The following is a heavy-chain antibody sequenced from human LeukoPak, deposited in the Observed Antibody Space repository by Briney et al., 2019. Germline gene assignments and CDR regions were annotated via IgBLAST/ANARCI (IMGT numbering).Heavy chain of an antibody. Sequence: GGSLRLSCAASGFSFSNYPMQWVRRAPGKGLEWVATISYDGSSRYSAASVKGRFTISRDNSKNTLSLQMNSLRVEDTAMYYCASPPGRPNGDWGQGTLVTVSS. V-gene: IGHV3-30*04. J-gene: IGHJ4*02. CDR3: ASPPGRPNGD. CDR2: ISYDGSSR. D-gene: IGHD7-27*01. CDR1: GFSFSNYP.